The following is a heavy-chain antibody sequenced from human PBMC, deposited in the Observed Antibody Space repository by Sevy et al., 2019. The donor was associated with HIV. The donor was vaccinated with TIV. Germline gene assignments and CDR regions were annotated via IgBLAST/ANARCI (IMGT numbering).Heavy chain of an antibody. V-gene: IGHV1-8*01. CDR1: GYTFSSYD. Sequence: ASVKVSCKASGYTFSSYDINWVRQATGQGLEWMGWMNPNSGNIDYAQKFQGRVTMTRDTSISTVYMELSSLRSEDTAMYYCARAGGLVDQGFDFWGQRTLVTVSS. CDR3: ARAGGLVDQGFDF. D-gene: IGHD1-26*01. J-gene: IGHJ4*02. CDR2: MNPNSGNI.